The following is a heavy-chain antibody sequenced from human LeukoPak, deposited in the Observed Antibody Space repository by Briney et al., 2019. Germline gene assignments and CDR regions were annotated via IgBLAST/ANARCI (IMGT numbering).Heavy chain of an antibody. V-gene: IGHV3-23*01. D-gene: IGHD1-14*01. Sequence: GGSLRLSCTASGFTFSSYALSWVRQAPGKGLEWVSNISGSGDTPYYADSVKGLFTISRDNSKNTLYLQMSSLRAEDTAVYYCAQLLDDNPIRWYFGLWGRGTLVTVSS. CDR2: ISGSGDTP. CDR3: AQLLDDNPIRWYFGL. CDR1: GFTFSSYA. J-gene: IGHJ2*01.